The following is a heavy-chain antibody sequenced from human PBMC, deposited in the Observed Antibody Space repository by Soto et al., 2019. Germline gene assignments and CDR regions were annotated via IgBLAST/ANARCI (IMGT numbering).Heavy chain of an antibody. V-gene: IGHV6-1*01. Sequence: QTLSLTCAISGDSVSSNSAAWNWIRHSPSRGLEWLGRTYYRSKWYSHYAVSVKSRITVSPDTCKNQFSLQLNSVTPEDTAVYYCARSGPGGYMDYWGQGTLVTVSS. CDR1: GDSVSSNSAA. D-gene: IGHD3-16*02. CDR3: ARSGPGGYMDY. CDR2: TYYRSKWYS. J-gene: IGHJ4*02.